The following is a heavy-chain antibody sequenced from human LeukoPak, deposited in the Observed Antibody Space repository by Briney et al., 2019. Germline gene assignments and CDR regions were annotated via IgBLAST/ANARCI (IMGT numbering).Heavy chain of an antibody. J-gene: IGHJ4*02. CDR2: IYYSGST. D-gene: IGHD3-16*01. V-gene: IGHV4-59*08. Sequence: SETLSLTCTVSGGSISSYYWSWIRQPPGKGLEWIGYIYYSGSTNYNPSLKSRVTISVDTSKNQFSLKLSSVTAADTAVYYCARYDDYVFDYWGQGTLVTVSS. CDR3: ARYDDYVFDY. CDR1: GGSISSYY.